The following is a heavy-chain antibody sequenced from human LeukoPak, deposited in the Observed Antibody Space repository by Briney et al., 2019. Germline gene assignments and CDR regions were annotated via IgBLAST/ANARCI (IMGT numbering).Heavy chain of an antibody. J-gene: IGHJ6*03. CDR2: IDSGRGSST. Sequence: PGGSLRLSCAASGFTFSSYEMNWVRQAPGKGLEWVSYIDSGRGSSTNYADSVKGRFTISRDNAKNSLYLQMNSLRAEDTAVYYRAKDPYYYDSSGYRFATWGYMDVWGKGTTVTVSS. D-gene: IGHD3-22*01. CDR1: GFTFSSYE. V-gene: IGHV3-48*03. CDR3: AKDPYYYDSSGYRFATWGYMDV.